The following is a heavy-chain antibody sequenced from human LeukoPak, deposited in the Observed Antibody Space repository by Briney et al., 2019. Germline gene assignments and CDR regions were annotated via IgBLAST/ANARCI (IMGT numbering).Heavy chain of an antibody. Sequence: SETLSLTCAVSGGSISSGGYYWSWIRQPPGRGLEWIGYIYHSGSTYFNPSLKSRVTISVDRSKNQFSLELSSVTAADTAVYYCARGARNWFDPWGQGTLVTVSS. V-gene: IGHV4-30-2*01. J-gene: IGHJ5*02. CDR3: ARGARNWFDP. CDR2: IYHSGST. CDR1: GGSISSGGYY. D-gene: IGHD5-12*01.